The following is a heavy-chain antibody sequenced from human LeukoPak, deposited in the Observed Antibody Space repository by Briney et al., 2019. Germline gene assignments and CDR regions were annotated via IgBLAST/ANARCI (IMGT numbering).Heavy chain of an antibody. J-gene: IGHJ4*02. Sequence: TSETLSLTCAVSGGSISSGGYYWSWIRQHPGKGLEWIGYIYYSGSTYYNPSLKSRVTISVDTSKNQFSLKLSSVTAADTAVYYCARGVAENFDYWGQGTLVTVSS. D-gene: IGHD5-12*01. CDR3: ARGVAENFDY. V-gene: IGHV4-31*11. CDR2: IYYSGST. CDR1: GGSISSGGYY.